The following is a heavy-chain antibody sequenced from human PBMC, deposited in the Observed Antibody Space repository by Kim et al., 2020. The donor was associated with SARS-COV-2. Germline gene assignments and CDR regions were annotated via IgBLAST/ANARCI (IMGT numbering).Heavy chain of an antibody. CDR1: GGSISSSSYY. J-gene: IGHJ4*02. Sequence: SETLSLTCTVSGGSISSSSYYWGWIRQPPGKGLEWIGSIYYSGSTYYNPSLKSRVTISVDTSKNQFSLKLSSVTAADTAVYYCARSGGDILTGPLREYFDYWGQGTLVTVSS. CDR2: IYYSGST. D-gene: IGHD3-9*01. CDR3: ARSGGDILTGPLREYFDY. V-gene: IGHV4-39*01.